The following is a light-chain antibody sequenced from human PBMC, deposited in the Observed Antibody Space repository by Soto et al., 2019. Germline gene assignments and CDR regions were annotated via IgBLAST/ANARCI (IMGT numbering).Light chain of an antibody. CDR2: GAS. CDR3: QQYNNWWT. J-gene: IGKJ1*01. CDR1: QNVVTN. Sequence: EIVMTQSPATLSVSPGERATLSCRASQNVVTNLAWYQQIPGQAPRLLIYGASTRAPGIPARFSGSGSGTEFTLTISSLQSEDFAVYYCQQYNNWWTFGQGTKVDIK. V-gene: IGKV3-15*01.